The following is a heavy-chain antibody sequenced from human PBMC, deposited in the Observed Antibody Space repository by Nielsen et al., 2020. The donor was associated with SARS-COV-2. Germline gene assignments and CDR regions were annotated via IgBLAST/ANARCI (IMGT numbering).Heavy chain of an antibody. V-gene: IGHV1-8*01. D-gene: IGHD2-15*01. CDR1: GYTFTSYD. CDR3: ATADMMDPEDYYYGMDV. J-gene: IGHJ6*02. CDR2: MNPNSGNT. Sequence: ASVKVSCKASGYTFTSYDINWVRQATGQGLEWMGWMNPNSGNTGYAQKFQGRVTMTEDTSTDTAYMELSSLRSEDTAVYYCATADMMDPEDYYYGMDVWGQGTTVTVSS.